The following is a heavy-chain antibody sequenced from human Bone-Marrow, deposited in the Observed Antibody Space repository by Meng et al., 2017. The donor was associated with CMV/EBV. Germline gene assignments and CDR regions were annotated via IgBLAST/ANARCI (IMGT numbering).Heavy chain of an antibody. CDR2: IQYDGGDK. J-gene: IGHJ5*02. D-gene: IGHD3-22*01. CDR3: ARESSGDRIGRFDP. Sequence: GESLKISCEASGIAFSSSGMHWVRQAPGKGLEWVAFIQYDGGDKFYVDSVKGRFTISRDNSKNTVYLQMNSLRTEDRAVYYCARESSGDRIGRFDPWGQGTLVTGSS. V-gene: IGHV3-30*02. CDR1: GIAFSSSG.